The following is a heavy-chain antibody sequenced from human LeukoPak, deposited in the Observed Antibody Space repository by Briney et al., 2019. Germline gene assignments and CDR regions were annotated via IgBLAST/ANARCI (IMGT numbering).Heavy chain of an antibody. CDR1: GYTFTSYG. Sequence: ASVKVSCKASGYTFTSYGIRWVRQAPGQGLEWMGWISAYNGNTNYAQKLQCRVNMTTDTSTSTAYMELRSLRSDDTAVYYCAREIPDAFDIWGQGTMVTVSS. V-gene: IGHV1-18*01. CDR2: ISAYNGNT. J-gene: IGHJ3*02. CDR3: AREIPDAFDI.